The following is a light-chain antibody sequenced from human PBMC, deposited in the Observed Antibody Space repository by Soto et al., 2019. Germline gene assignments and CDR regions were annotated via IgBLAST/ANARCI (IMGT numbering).Light chain of an antibody. CDR2: TNI. CDR3: AEWDGSLNTGV. V-gene: IGLV1-44*01. CDR1: SANIGSHT. J-gene: IGLJ3*02. Sequence: QSVLTQPPSASGTPGQRVSISCSGGSANIGSHTVTWYQQLPGTAPRLRIYTNIQRPSGVPDRVSGSKSGTSASLAISGLQSEAEADYYCAEWDGSLNTGVFGGGTKLTVL.